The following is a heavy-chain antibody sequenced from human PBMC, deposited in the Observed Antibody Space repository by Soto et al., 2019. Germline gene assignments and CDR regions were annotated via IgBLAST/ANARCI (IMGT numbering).Heavy chain of an antibody. CDR2: IKQDGSEK. V-gene: IGHV3-7*01. CDR1: GFTFSSYW. Sequence: GGSLRLSCVASGFTFSSYWMSWVRQAPGKGLEWVANIKQDGSEKYYVDSVKGRFTISRDNAKNSLYLQMNSLRAEDTAVYYCARGPGGYDFWSGYPYFDYWGQGTLVTVSS. CDR3: ARGPGGYDFWSGYPYFDY. D-gene: IGHD3-3*01. J-gene: IGHJ4*02.